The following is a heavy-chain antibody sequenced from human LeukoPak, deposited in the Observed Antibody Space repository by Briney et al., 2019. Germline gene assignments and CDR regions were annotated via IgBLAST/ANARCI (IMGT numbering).Heavy chain of an antibody. J-gene: IGHJ6*03. CDR1: GFTFSNAW. V-gene: IGHV3-15*01. Sequence: GGSLRLSCAASGFTFSNAWMSWVRQAPGKGLEWVGRIKSKTDGGTTDYAAPVKGRFTISRDDSKHTIYLQMNRLKTEDTAVYFCTTVAGSDFWRPYYMDVWGKGTTVTVSS. D-gene: IGHD3-3*01. CDR2: IKSKTDGGTT. CDR3: TTVAGSDFWRPYYMDV.